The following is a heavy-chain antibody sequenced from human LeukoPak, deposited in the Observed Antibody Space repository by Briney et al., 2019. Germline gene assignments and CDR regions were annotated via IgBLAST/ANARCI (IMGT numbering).Heavy chain of an antibody. J-gene: IGHJ4*02. CDR2: IKSKTDGGTT. Sequence: GGSLRLSCAASGFTFSNAWMNWVRQAPGKGLEWVGLIKSKTDGGTTDYAAPVKGRFTISRDDSKNTLYLQMNSLKTEDTAVYYCTTDTLEGPHYWGQGTLVTVSS. CDR1: GFTFSNAW. CDR3: TTDTLEGPHY. D-gene: IGHD1-1*01. V-gene: IGHV3-15*07.